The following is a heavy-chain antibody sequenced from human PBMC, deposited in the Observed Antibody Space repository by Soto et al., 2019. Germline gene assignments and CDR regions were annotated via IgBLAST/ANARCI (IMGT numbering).Heavy chain of an antibody. J-gene: IGHJ5*02. Sequence: GGSLRLSCAASGFTFSSYGMHWVRQAPGKGLEWVAVIWYDGSNKYYADSVKGRFTIPRDNSKNTLYLQMNSLRAEDTAVYYCARDSYDFWSGYYQGWFDPWGQGTLVTVSS. V-gene: IGHV3-33*01. CDR2: IWYDGSNK. CDR1: GFTFSSYG. CDR3: ARDSYDFWSGYYQGWFDP. D-gene: IGHD3-3*01.